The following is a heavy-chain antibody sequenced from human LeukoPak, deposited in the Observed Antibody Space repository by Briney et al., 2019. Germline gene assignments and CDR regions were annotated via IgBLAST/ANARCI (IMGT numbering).Heavy chain of an antibody. J-gene: IGHJ6*02. CDR3: AREDYYYGMDV. Sequence: SETLSLTCTVSGGSISSYYWSWIRQPPGKGLEWIGYIYYSGSTNYNPSLKSRVTISVDTSKNQFSLKLSSVTAADTAVYYCAREDYYYGMDVWGQGTTVTISS. V-gene: IGHV4-59*01. CDR2: IYYSGST. CDR1: GGSISSYY.